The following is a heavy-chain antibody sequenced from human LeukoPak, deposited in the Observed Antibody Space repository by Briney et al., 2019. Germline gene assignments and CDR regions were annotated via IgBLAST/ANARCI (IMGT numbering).Heavy chain of an antibody. CDR3: ARLDIVVVPAAMDPDY. CDR1: GYSVTSYW. V-gene: IGHV5-51*01. J-gene: IGHJ4*02. Sequence: GESLKISCKGSGYSVTSYWIGWVRQMPGKGLEWMGIIYPGDSDTRYSPSFQGQVTISADKSISTAYLQWSSLKASDTAMYYCARLDIVVVPAAMDPDYWGQGTLVTVSS. D-gene: IGHD2-2*03. CDR2: IYPGDSDT.